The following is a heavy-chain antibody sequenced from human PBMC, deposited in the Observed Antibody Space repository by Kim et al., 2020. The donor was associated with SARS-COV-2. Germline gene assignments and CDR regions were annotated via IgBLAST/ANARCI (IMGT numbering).Heavy chain of an antibody. V-gene: IGHV3-30*18. CDR1: GFTFSSYG. J-gene: IGHJ4*02. CDR2: ISYDGSNK. CDR3: AKDATETTYYYDSSGYPPGGAVY. Sequence: GGSLRLSCAASGFTFSSYGMHWVRQAPGKGLEWVAVISYDGSNKYYADSVKGRFTISRDNSKNTLYLQMNSLRAEDTAVYYCAKDATETTYYYDSSGYPPGGAVYWGQGTLVTVSS. D-gene: IGHD3-22*01.